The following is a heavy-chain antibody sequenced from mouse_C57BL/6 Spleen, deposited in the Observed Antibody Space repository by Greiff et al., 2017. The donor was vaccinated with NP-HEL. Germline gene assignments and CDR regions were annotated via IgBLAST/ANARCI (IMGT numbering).Heavy chain of an antibody. D-gene: IGHD1-1*01. CDR1: GYAFSSYW. J-gene: IGHJ2*01. V-gene: IGHV1-80*01. CDR2: IYPGDGDT. CDR3: ARLGTTVVGFDY. Sequence: QVHVKQSGAELVKPGASVKISCKASGYAFSSYWMNWVKQRPGKGLEWIGQIYPGDGDTNYNGKFKGKATLTADKSSSTAYMQLSSLTSEDSAVYFCARLGTTVVGFDYWGQGTTLTVSS.